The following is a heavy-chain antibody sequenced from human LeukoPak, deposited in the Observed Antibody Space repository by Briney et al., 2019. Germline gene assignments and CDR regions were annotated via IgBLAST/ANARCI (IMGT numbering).Heavy chain of an antibody. D-gene: IGHD2-15*01. Sequence: GGSLRLSCAASGFTFSSYSMNWVRQAPGKGLEWVSVIYSGGSTYYADSVKGRFTISRDNSKNTLYLQMNSLRAEDTAVYYCASRYCSGGSCYPYYYYYGMDVWGQGTTVTVSS. CDR2: IYSGGST. V-gene: IGHV3-53*01. J-gene: IGHJ6*02. CDR1: GFTFSSYS. CDR3: ASRYCSGGSCYPYYYYYGMDV.